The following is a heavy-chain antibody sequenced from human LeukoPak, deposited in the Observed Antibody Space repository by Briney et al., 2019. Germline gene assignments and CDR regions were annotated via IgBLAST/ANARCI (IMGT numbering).Heavy chain of an antibody. CDR2: IRSKAYGGTT. CDR3: TRDRLSSSSWSSTFDY. J-gene: IGHJ4*02. Sequence: GGSLRLSCTASGFTFGDYAMSWFRQAPGKGLEWVGFIRSKAYGGTTEYAASVKGGFTISRDDSKSIAYLQMNSLKTEDTAVYYCTRDRLSSSSWSSTFDYWGQGTLVTVSS. D-gene: IGHD6-13*01. V-gene: IGHV3-49*03. CDR1: GFTFGDYA.